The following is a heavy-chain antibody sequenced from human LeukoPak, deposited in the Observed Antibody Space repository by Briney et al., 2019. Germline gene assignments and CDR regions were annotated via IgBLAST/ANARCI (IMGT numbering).Heavy chain of an antibody. Sequence: GGSLRLSCAASGFTFSSYSMNWVRQAPGKGLEWVSSISSSSSYIYYADSVKGRFTISRDNAKNSLYLQMNSLRAEDTAVYYCARLGATMVRGVIAGGPTCDYWGQGTLVTVSS. CDR1: GFTFSSYS. J-gene: IGHJ4*02. D-gene: IGHD3-10*01. CDR3: ARLGATMVRGVIAGGPTCDY. CDR2: ISSSSSYI. V-gene: IGHV3-21*01.